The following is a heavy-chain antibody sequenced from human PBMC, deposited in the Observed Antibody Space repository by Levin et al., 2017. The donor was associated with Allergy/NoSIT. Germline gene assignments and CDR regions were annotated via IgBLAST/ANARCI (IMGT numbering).Heavy chain of an antibody. V-gene: IGHV4-30-2*01. CDR2: IYLSGST. CDR1: GGSISSGGYS. Sequence: SETLSLTCAVSGGSISSGGYSWSWIRQPPGKGLEWIGNIYLSGSTNDNPSLTRRVTMSVDRSKNQFSLKLSYVTAADTAVYYCARVAGYSYGYYFDYWGPGTLVTVSS. CDR3: ARVAGYSYGYYFDY. D-gene: IGHD5-18*01. J-gene: IGHJ4*02.